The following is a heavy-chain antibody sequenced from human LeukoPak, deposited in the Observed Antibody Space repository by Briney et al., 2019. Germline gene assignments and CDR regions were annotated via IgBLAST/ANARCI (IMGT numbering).Heavy chain of an antibody. Sequence: SVKVSCKASGYTFTSYGISWVRQAPGQGLEWMGGFIPLFGTANYAQKFQGRVTITADESTSTAYMELSSLRSEDTAVYYCARGLDYYYYYMDVWGKGTTVTISS. CDR2: FIPLFGTA. CDR3: ARGLDYYYYYMDV. J-gene: IGHJ6*03. V-gene: IGHV1-69*13. CDR1: GYTFTSYG.